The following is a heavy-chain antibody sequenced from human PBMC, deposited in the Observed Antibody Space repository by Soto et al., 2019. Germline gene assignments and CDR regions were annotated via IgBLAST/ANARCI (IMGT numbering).Heavy chain of an antibody. CDR1: GFTFSSYG. Sequence: PGGSLRLSCAASGFTFSSYGMHWVRQAPGKGLEWVAVIWYDGSNRYYADSVKGRFTISRDNSKNTLYLQMNSLRAEDTAVYYCAREDGYWGRFDYWGQGTLVTVSS. J-gene: IGHJ4*02. CDR2: IWYDGSNR. V-gene: IGHV3-33*01. D-gene: IGHD5-12*01. CDR3: AREDGYWGRFDY.